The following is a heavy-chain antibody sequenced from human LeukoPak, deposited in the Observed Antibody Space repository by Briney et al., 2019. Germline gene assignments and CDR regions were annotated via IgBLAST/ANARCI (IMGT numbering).Heavy chain of an antibody. CDR1: GGSISSNSYY. J-gene: IGHJ4*02. CDR3: ARIAVAEDYYFDY. CDR2: IYDSGST. D-gene: IGHD6-19*01. Sequence: SQTLSLTCTVSGGSISSNSYYWGWIRQPPGKGLEWIGSIYDSGSTYYNPSLKSRVTISVDTSKNQFSLKLRSVTAADTAVYYCARIAVAEDYYFDYWGQGTLVTVSS. V-gene: IGHV4-39*01.